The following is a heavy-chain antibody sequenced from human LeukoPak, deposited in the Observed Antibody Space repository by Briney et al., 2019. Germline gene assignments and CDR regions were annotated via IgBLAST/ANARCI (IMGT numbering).Heavy chain of an antibody. CDR1: GGSISSSSYY. J-gene: IGHJ4*02. CDR3: AATYYYDSSGYYYFDY. CDR2: IYYSGST. D-gene: IGHD3-22*01. Sequence: PSETLSLTCTVSGGSISSSSYYWGWIRQPPGTGLEWIGSIYYSGSTYYNPSLKSRVTISVDTSKNQFSLKLSPVTAADTAVYYCAATYYYDSSGYYYFDYWGQGTLVTVSS. V-gene: IGHV4-39*01.